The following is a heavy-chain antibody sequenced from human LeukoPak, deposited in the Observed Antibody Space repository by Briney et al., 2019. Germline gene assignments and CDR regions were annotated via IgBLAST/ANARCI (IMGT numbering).Heavy chain of an antibody. Sequence: GGSLRLSCAASGFTFSSYAMHWVRQAPGKGLEWVAFISYDGNNQYYADSVEGRFTISRDNSKDTLNLQMNSLRAEDTAVYYCASYTGSYHYYYYMDVWGKGTTVTISS. CDR2: ISYDGNNQ. V-gene: IGHV3-30*04. CDR1: GFTFSSYA. J-gene: IGHJ6*03. CDR3: ASYTGSYHYYYYMDV. D-gene: IGHD4-11*01.